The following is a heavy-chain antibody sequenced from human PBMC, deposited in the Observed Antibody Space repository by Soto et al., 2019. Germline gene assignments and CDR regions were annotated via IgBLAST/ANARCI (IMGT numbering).Heavy chain of an antibody. V-gene: IGHV2-26*01. CDR3: ARIYRDDRGGYVSIYSDY. CDR1: GFSLSDARVG. CDR2: IFSNDEK. D-gene: IGHD3-22*01. Sequence: QVTLKESGPVLVKPTETLTLTCTVSGFSLSDARVGVNWIRQPPGKALEWLAHIFSNDEKPCSTSLKSSHTVSKATTTTQVVHTTPNMDHVHTAPYYCARIYRDDRGGYVSIYSDYWGQGTLLTVSS. J-gene: IGHJ4*02.